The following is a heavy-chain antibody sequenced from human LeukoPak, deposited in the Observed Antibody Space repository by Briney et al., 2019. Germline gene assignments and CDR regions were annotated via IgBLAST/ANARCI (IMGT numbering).Heavy chain of an antibody. CDR2: IYSDNT. Sequence: GGSLRLSCTVSGFTVSSNSMSWVRQAPGKGLEWVSFIYSDNTHYSDSVKGRFTISRDNSKNALYLQMNSLRAEDTAVYYCAKTYSSGWYSAFDYWGQGTLVTVSS. CDR1: GFTVSSNS. J-gene: IGHJ4*02. V-gene: IGHV3-53*01. CDR3: AKTYSSGWYSAFDY. D-gene: IGHD6-19*01.